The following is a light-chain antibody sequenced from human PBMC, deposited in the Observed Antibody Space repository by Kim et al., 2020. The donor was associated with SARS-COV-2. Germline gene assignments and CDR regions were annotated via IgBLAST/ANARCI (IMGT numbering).Light chain of an antibody. CDR1: QGISSW. J-gene: IGKJ5*01. Sequence: AYVGDRVTITCRARQGISSWLAWYQQKAGKAPKLLIYAASSLPSGVPSRFSGSGSGTDFTLTNSSLQPEDFATYHCQQANSFPITFGQGTRLEIK. CDR2: AAS. V-gene: IGKV1-12*01. CDR3: QQANSFPIT.